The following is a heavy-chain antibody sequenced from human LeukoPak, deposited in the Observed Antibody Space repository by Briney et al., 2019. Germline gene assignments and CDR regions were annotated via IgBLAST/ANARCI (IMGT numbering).Heavy chain of an antibody. CDR2: IYPGDSDT. J-gene: IGHJ4*02. CDR1: GYSFTSYW. Sequence: GESLKISCKGSGYSFTSYWIGWVRQMPGRGLEWMGLIYPGDSDTRYSPSFQGQVTISVDKSVNTAYVQWSSLKASDTAMYYCARLGDPYGDYTINDYWGQGTLVSVSS. D-gene: IGHD4-17*01. V-gene: IGHV5-51*01. CDR3: ARLGDPYGDYTINDY.